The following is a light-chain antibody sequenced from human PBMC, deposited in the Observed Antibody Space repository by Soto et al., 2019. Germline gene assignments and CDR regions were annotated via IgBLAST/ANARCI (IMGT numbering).Light chain of an antibody. CDR3: HQYYNTPYT. CDR2: WAS. J-gene: IGKJ2*01. CDR1: QSLFFNSNNKNY. Sequence: DIVMSQSPDSLAVSLGEWATINCKSSQSLFFNSNNKNYLAWYQQKPGQPPKLLIYWASTRESGVPDRFSGSGSGTDFTLTITSLQAEDVAIYYCHQYYNTPYTFGQGTKLEIK. V-gene: IGKV4-1*01.